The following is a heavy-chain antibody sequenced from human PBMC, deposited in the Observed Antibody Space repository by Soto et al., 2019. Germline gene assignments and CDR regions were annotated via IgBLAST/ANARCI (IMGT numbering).Heavy chain of an antibody. Sequence: GGSLRLSCAASGFTFSSYGMHWVRQAPGKGPEWVAVISYDGSNKYYADSVKGRFTISRDNSKNTLYLQMNSLRAEDTAVYYCAKDLRDGYYGMDVWGQGTTVTVSS. V-gene: IGHV3-30*18. CDR2: ISYDGSNK. CDR1: GFTFSSYG. J-gene: IGHJ6*02. CDR3: AKDLRDGYYGMDV.